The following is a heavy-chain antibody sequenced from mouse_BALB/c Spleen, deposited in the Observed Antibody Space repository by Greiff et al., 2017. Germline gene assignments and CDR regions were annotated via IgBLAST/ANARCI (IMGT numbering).Heavy chain of an antibody. CDR1: GFTFSSYA. CDR3: ARGLDYYGSSPVFDY. D-gene: IGHD1-1*01. Sequence: EVQVVESGGGLVKPGGSLKLSCAASGFTFSSYAMSWVRQTPEKRLEWVASISSGGSTYYPDSVKGRFPISRDNARNILYLQMSSLRSEDTAMYYCARGLDYYGSSPVFDYWGQGTTLTVSS. V-gene: IGHV5-6-5*01. CDR2: ISSGGST. J-gene: IGHJ2*01.